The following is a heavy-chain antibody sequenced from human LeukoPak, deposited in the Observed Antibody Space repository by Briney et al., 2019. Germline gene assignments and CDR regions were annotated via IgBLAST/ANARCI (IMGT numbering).Heavy chain of an antibody. Sequence: PGASVKVSCKASGYTFTGYYMHWVRQAPGQGLEWMGWINPNSGGTNYAQKFQGWVTMTRDTSISTAYMELSRLRSDDTAVYYCARSVHDSSGYYYYYYYGMDVWGQGTTVTVSS. CDR3: ARSVHDSSGYYYYYYYGMDV. CDR2: INPNSGGT. CDR1: GYTFTGYY. J-gene: IGHJ6*02. D-gene: IGHD3-22*01. V-gene: IGHV1-2*04.